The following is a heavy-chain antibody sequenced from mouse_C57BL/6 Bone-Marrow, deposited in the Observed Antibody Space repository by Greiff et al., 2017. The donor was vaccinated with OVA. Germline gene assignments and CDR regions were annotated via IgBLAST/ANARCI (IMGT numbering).Heavy chain of an antibody. CDR3: ARHLDDGFHFAY. V-gene: IGHV5-12*01. J-gene: IGHJ3*01. CDR1: GFTFSDYY. D-gene: IGHD2-3*01. Sequence: EVQLQESGGGLVQPGGSLKLSCAASGFTFSDYYMYWVRQTPEKRLEWVAYISNGGGSTYYPDTVKGRFTISRDNAKNTLYLQMSRLKSEDTAMYYCARHLDDGFHFAYWGQGTLVTVSA. CDR2: ISNGGGST.